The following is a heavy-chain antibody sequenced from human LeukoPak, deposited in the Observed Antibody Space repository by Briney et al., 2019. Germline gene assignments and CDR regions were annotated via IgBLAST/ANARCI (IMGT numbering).Heavy chain of an antibody. CDR1: GFTVSSNS. V-gene: IGHV3-53*01. D-gene: IGHD4/OR15-4a*01. J-gene: IGHJ4*02. Sequence: GGSLRLSCTVSGFTVSSNSMSWVRQAPGKGLEWVSFIYSDNTHYSDSVKGRFTISRDNSKNTLYLQINSLRAEDTAVYYCARRAGAYSHPYDYWGQGTLVTVSS. CDR2: IYSDNT. CDR3: ARRAGAYSHPYDY.